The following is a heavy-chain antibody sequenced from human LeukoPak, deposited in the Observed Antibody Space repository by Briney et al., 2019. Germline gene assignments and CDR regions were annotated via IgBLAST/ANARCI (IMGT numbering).Heavy chain of an antibody. CDR1: GFTVSSNY. CDR3: ARAEYSYGSTGQDFDY. D-gene: IGHD5-18*01. Sequence: PGGSLRLSCAASGFTVSSNYMSWVRQAPGKGLEWVSVIYSGGSTYYADSVKGRFTISRDNSKNTLYLQMNSLRAEDTAVYYCARAEYSYGSTGQDFDYWGQGTLSPSPQ. J-gene: IGHJ4*02. CDR2: IYSGGST. V-gene: IGHV3-66*01.